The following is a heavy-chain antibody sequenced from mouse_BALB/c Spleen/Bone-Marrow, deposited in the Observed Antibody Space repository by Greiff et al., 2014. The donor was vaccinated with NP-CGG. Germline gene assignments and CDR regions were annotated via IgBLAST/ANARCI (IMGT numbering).Heavy chain of an antibody. CDR1: DYAFTSYN. CDR2: IDPYSGGT. V-gene: IGHV1S135*01. CDR3: ARELSRAMDY. D-gene: IGHD1-1*01. Sequence: EVQLQQSGPELVKPGASVKVSCKASDYAFTSYNMYWVKQSHGKSLEWIGYIDPYSGGTNYNQKFRGKATLTVDKSSSTAYMHLNSLTSEDSAVYYCARELSRAMDYWGQGTSVTVSS. J-gene: IGHJ4*01.